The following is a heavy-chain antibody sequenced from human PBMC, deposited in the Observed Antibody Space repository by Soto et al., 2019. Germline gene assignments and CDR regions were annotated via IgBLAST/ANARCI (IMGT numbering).Heavy chain of an antibody. CDR1: GDTLSTHG. CDR2: TIPIIGTT. J-gene: IGHJ4*02. D-gene: IGHD5-18*01. CDR3: AAGDISNTADH. Sequence: QGQLVQSGAEVKKPGSSVKVSCKASGDTLSTHGISWVRQAPGQGLEWMGGTIPIIGTTDYAEKFQGRVTSTADESTTTSYMELSRLRPDDTAVYYCAAGDISNTADHWRPGTLVTVSS. V-gene: IGHV1-69*01.